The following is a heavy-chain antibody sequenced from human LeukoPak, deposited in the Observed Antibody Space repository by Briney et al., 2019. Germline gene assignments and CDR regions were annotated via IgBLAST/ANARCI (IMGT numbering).Heavy chain of an antibody. V-gene: IGHV3-7*01. Sequence: GGSLRLSCAASGFTFSSHWMSWVRQAPGKGLEWVATIKEDGSEKYYVDSVKGRFTISRDNARNSLFLQMNSLRPEDTAVYYCARPAYTAAYDLWGQGTMVTVSS. D-gene: IGHD3-16*01. CDR2: IKEDGSEK. CDR3: ARPAYTAAYDL. CDR1: GFTFSSHW. J-gene: IGHJ3*01.